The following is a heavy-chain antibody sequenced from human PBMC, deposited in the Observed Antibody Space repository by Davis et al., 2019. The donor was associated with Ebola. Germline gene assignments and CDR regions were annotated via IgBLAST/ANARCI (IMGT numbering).Heavy chain of an antibody. D-gene: IGHD6-13*01. Sequence: GGSLRLSCAASGFTFSSYWMSWVRQAPGKGLEWVANIKQDGSEKYYVDAVKGRFTISRDNAKNSLYLQMNNLRAEDTAVYYCARGGIAVDGTSSHGMDVWGQGTTVTVSS. CDR2: IKQDGSEK. V-gene: IGHV3-7*03. CDR3: ARGGIAVDGTSSHGMDV. CDR1: GFTFSSYW. J-gene: IGHJ6*02.